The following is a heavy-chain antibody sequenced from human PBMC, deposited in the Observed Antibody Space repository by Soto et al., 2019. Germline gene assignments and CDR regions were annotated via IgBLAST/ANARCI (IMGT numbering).Heavy chain of an antibody. CDR3: ARXGGYYDSSGYNRDTFDI. D-gene: IGHD3-22*01. J-gene: IGHJ3*02. CDR2: ISSSSSYI. CDR1: GFTFSTYS. V-gene: IGHV3-21*01. Sequence: PGGSLRLSCAASGFTFSTYSMNWVRQAPGKGLEWVSSISSSSSYIFYADSVKGRFTISRDNAKDSLHLQMNSLRAEDTAVYYCARXGGYYDSSGYNRDTFDIWGQGTMVTVSS.